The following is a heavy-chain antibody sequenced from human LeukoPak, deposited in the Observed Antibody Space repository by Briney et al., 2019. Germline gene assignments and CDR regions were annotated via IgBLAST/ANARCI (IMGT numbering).Heavy chain of an antibody. V-gene: IGHV3-7*01. Sequence: GGCLRLSCAASGFTVSSCWMSSVRQDPGDWLEWVAIIKQDGGEKYYVDSVKGRFTISRDNAKNSLYLQMNSLRAEDTAVYYCATRSGWYLRSFGYWGQGTLVTVSS. CDR3: ATRSGWYLRSFGY. CDR1: GFTVSSCW. D-gene: IGHD6-19*01. CDR2: IKQDGGEK. J-gene: IGHJ4*02.